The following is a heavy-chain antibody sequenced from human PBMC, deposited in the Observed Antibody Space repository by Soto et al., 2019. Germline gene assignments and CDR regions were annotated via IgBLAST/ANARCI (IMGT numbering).Heavy chain of an antibody. Sequence: ESLKISCKGSGYSFTNYWIGWVRQMPGKGLEWMGIIYPGDSDTRHSPSFQGQVTISADKSISTAYLQWSSLKASDTAVYYCARLRSGYYDSSRNYYYYGMDVWGQGTSVTV. V-gene: IGHV5-51*01. CDR1: GYSFTNYW. CDR2: IYPGDSDT. D-gene: IGHD3-22*01. J-gene: IGHJ6*02. CDR3: ARLRSGYYDSSRNYYYYGMDV.